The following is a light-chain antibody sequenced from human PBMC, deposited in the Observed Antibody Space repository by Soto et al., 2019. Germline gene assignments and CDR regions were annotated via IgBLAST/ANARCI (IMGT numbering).Light chain of an antibody. CDR2: AAS. CDR3: QQSYSTLCT. Sequence: DIQMTQSPSSLSASVGDRVTITCRASQSISSYVNWYQQKPGKAPKLLIYAASSLQSGVPSRFSGSGSGTDFTLTISSLQADDFAPYYCQQSYSTLCTFGQGTPVQIK. V-gene: IGKV1-39*01. J-gene: IGKJ1*01. CDR1: QSISSY.